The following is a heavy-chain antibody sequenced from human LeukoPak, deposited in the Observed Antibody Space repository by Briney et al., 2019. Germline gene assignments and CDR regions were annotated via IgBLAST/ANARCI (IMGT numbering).Heavy chain of an antibody. CDR1: GYTFSGYY. CDR3: ARGRAWEPQDY. Sequence: ASVKVSCKASGYTFSGYYIHWVRQAPGQGLEWMAWINPSNGGTNYAQKFQGRVTMTRDTSISTACVELSRLRSDDTAVYYCARGRAWEPQDYWGQGTLVTVSS. V-gene: IGHV1-2*02. CDR2: INPSNGGT. J-gene: IGHJ4*02. D-gene: IGHD1-26*01.